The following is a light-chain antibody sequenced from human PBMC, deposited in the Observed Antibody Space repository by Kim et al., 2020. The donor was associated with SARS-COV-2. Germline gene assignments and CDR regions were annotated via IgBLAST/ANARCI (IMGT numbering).Light chain of an antibody. CDR2: EVS. V-gene: IGLV2-14*01. Sequence: QSALTQPASVSGSPGQSITISCTGASTDIRSYKYVSWYQHHPGKAPRLMIYEVSNRPSGVSNRFSGSRSGDTASLTISGLPAEDEADYYCSSYTSSSTLEVFGGGTQLTVL. CDR1: STDIRSYKY. CDR3: SSYTSSSTLEV. J-gene: IGLJ2*01.